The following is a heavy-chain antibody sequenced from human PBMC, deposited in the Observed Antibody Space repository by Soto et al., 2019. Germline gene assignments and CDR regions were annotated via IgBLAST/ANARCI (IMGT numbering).Heavy chain of an antibody. CDR2: INHSGST. Sequence: SETLSLTCAVYGGSFSGYYWSWIRQPPGKGLEWIGEINHSGSTNYSPSLKSRVTISVDTSKNQFSLKLSSVTAADTAVYYCARGGRITIFGVVTLNTPKFDYWGQGTLVTVSS. V-gene: IGHV4-34*01. CDR3: ARGGRITIFGVVTLNTPKFDY. CDR1: GGSFSGYY. J-gene: IGHJ4*02. D-gene: IGHD3-3*01.